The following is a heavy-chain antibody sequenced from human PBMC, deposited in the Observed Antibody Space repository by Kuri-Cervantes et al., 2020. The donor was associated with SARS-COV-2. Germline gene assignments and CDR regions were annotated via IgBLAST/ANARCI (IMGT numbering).Heavy chain of an antibody. D-gene: IGHD3-10*01. Sequence: SETLSHTCTVSGGSVSSGSYYWSWIRQPPGKGLEWIGYIYYSGSTNYNPSLKSRVTISVDTSKNQFSLKLSSVTAADTAVYYCARVPYRGARYNWFDPWGQGTLVTVSS. CDR1: GGSVSSGSYY. V-gene: IGHV4-61*01. J-gene: IGHJ5*02. CDR3: ARVPYRGARYNWFDP. CDR2: IYYSGST.